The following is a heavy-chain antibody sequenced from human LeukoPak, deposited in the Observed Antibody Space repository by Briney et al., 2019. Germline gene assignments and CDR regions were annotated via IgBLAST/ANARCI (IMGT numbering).Heavy chain of an antibody. D-gene: IGHD3-10*01. Sequence: GGSLRLSCAASGFTFSSYGMHWVRQAPGKGLEWVAVISYDGSNKYYADSVKGRFTISRDNSKNTLYLQMNSLRAEDTAVYYCAKEGDYYGSGSYYNVWGQGTLVTVSS. CDR2: ISYDGSNK. J-gene: IGHJ4*02. V-gene: IGHV3-30*18. CDR3: AKEGDYYGSGSYYNV. CDR1: GFTFSSYG.